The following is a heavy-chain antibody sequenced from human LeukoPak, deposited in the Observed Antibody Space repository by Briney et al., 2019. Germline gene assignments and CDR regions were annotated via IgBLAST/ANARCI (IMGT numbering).Heavy chain of an antibody. Sequence: SETLSLTCAVYGGSFSGYYWSWIRQPPGKGLEWIGEINHSGSTNYNPSLKSRVTISVDTSKNQFSLKLSSVTAADTAVYYCARRKYSSSWYPKLGFDPWGQGTLVTVSS. CDR2: INHSGST. CDR1: GGSFSGYY. D-gene: IGHD6-13*01. V-gene: IGHV4-34*01. J-gene: IGHJ5*02. CDR3: ARRKYSSSWYPKLGFDP.